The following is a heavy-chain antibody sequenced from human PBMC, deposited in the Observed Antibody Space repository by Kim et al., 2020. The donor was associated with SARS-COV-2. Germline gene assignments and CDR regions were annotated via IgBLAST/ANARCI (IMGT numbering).Heavy chain of an antibody. Sequence: SETLSLTCAVYGGSFSGYYWSWIRQPPGKGLEWIGEINHSGSNNYNPSLKSRVTISVDTSKNQFSLKLSSVTAADTAVYYCARVRGVTVLLGYYYYGMDVWGQGTTVTVSS. CDR3: ARVRGVTVLLGYYYYGMDV. CDR2: INHSGSN. CDR1: GGSFSGYY. V-gene: IGHV4-34*01. D-gene: IGHD3-10*01. J-gene: IGHJ6*02.